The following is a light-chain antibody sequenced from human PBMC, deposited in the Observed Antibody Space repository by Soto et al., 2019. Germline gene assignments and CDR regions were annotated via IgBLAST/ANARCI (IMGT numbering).Light chain of an antibody. J-gene: IGKJ1*01. Sequence: DIQMTQSPSSLSASVGDRVTITCRASQGISNYLAWYQQKPGKVPKLLIYAASTLESGVPSRFSGSGSGTDFALAISSLQPEDVATYFCPKYNSAPWTFGHGTKVEIK. CDR1: QGISNY. V-gene: IGKV1-27*01. CDR3: PKYNSAPWT. CDR2: AAS.